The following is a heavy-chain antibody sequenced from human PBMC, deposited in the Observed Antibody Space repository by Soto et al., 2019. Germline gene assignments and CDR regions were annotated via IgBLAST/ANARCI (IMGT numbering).Heavy chain of an antibody. CDR1: GYTFTSYY. D-gene: IGHD3-10*01. Sequence: GSSVKVACKASGYTFTSYYMHWVRQARGQGVEWMGIINPSGGSTSYAQKFQGRVTMTRDTSTSTVYMERSSLRSEDTAVYDRASSGYGSGNCSDYWGQGTLVTVSS. CDR2: INPSGGST. CDR3: ASSGYGSGNCSDY. J-gene: IGHJ4*02. V-gene: IGHV1-46*01.